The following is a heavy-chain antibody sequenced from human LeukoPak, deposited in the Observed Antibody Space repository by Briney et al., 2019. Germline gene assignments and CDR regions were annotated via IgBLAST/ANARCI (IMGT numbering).Heavy chain of an antibody. CDR3: AKDQGRSFDY. V-gene: IGHV3-30*02. CDR1: GFTFSNYD. CDR2: IWYDGTDK. Sequence: PGGSLRLSCAASGFTFSNYDMHWVRQAPGKGLEWVAFIWYDGTDKYYADSVKGRFTISRDNSKNTTYLQINTLGAEDTAVYYCAKDQGRSFDYWGQGTLVTVSS. J-gene: IGHJ4*02.